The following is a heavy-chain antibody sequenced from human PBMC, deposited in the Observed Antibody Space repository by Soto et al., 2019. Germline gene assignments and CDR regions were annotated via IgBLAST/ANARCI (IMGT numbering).Heavy chain of an antibody. D-gene: IGHD3-22*01. CDR2: INHSGST. CDR3: ARGILTYYYDSSGPGDY. CDR1: GGSFSDYY. J-gene: IGHJ4*02. V-gene: IGHV4-34*01. Sequence: SETLSLTCAVYGGSFSDYYWSWIRQPPGRGLEWIGEINHSGSTNYNPSLKSRVTISADTSKNQFSLNVSSVTAADTAVYYCARGILTYYYDSSGPGDYWGQGTLVTVSS.